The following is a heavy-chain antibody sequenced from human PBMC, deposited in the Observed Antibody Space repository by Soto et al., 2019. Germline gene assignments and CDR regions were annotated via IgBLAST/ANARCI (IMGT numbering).Heavy chain of an antibody. J-gene: IGHJ4*02. Sequence: ESGGGLVQPGGSLRLSCAASGFTFSSYSMNWVRQAPGKGLEWVSYISSSSSTIYYADSVKGRFTISRDNAKNSLYLQMNSLRAEDTAVYYCASASSWSFDYWGQGTLVTVSS. CDR2: ISSSSSTI. CDR1: GFTFSSYS. V-gene: IGHV3-48*01. CDR3: ASASSWSFDY. D-gene: IGHD6-13*01.